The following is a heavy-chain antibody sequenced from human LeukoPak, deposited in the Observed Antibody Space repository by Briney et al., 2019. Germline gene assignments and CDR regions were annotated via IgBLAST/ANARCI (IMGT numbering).Heavy chain of an antibody. CDR3: ARGKMAAGEGDFDY. CDR1: GGSFSGYY. J-gene: IGHJ4*02. CDR2: INHSGST. Sequence: PSETLSLTCAVYGGSFSGYYWRWIRQPPGKGLEWIGEINHSGSTNYNPSLKSRVTISVDTSKNQFSLKLSSVTAADTAVYYCARGKMAAGEGDFDYWGQGTLVTVSS. D-gene: IGHD5-24*01. V-gene: IGHV4-34*01.